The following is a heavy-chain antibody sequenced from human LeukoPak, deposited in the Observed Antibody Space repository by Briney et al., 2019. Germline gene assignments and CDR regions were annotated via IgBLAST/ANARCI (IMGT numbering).Heavy chain of an antibody. V-gene: IGHV3-48*03. CDR2: ISSSGSTK. D-gene: IGHD2-2*01. CDR1: GFTFSSYE. J-gene: IGHJ4*02. Sequence: GGSLRLSCAASGFTFSSYEMNWVRQAPGKGLEWIAYISSSGSTKYYADSVKGRFTISRDNAKNSLYLQMNSLRAEDTALYCCTRNARGYWGRGPVVTVSA. CDR3: TRNARGY.